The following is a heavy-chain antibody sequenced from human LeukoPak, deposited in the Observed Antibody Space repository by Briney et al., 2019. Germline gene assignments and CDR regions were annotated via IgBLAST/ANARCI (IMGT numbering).Heavy chain of an antibody. J-gene: IGHJ3*02. CDR3: ARVSGSFDM. V-gene: IGHV3-30*04. CDR1: GFTFSGYA. Sequence: GGSLRLSCAASGFTFSGYAMHWVRHAPGKGLEWVALISYDGSSKYYTDSVKGRFTISRDNSKNTLYLQVNSLRADDTAVYYCARVSGSFDMWGQGTMVTVSS. CDR2: ISYDGSSK. D-gene: IGHD3-10*01.